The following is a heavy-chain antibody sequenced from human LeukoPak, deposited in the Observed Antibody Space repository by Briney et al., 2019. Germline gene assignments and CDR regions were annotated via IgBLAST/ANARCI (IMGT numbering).Heavy chain of an antibody. CDR3: ARGRGLHCSGGSCYYYYYYGMDV. V-gene: IGHV4-34*01. D-gene: IGHD2-15*01. CDR2: INHSGST. J-gene: IGHJ6*02. Sequence: KASETLSLTCAVYGGSFSGYYWSWIRQPPGKGLEWIGEINHSGSTNYNPSLKSRVTISVDTSKNQFSLKLSSVTAADTAVYYCARGRGLHCSGGSCYYYYYYGMDVWGQGTTVTVS. CDR1: GGSFSGYY.